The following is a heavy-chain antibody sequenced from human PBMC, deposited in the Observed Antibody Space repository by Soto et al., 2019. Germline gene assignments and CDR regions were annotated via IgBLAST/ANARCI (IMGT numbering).Heavy chain of an antibody. CDR3: ARDVDILTPNWFDP. CDR1: GGTFSSYA. J-gene: IGHJ5*02. V-gene: IGHV1-69*01. CDR2: IIPIFGTA. Sequence: QVQLVQSGAEVKKPGSSVKVSCKASGGTFSSYAISWVRQAPGQGLEWMGGIIPIFGTANYAQKFQGRVTITADESTSTADMELSSLRSEDTAVYYCARDVDILTPNWFDPWGQGTLVTVSS. D-gene: IGHD3-9*01.